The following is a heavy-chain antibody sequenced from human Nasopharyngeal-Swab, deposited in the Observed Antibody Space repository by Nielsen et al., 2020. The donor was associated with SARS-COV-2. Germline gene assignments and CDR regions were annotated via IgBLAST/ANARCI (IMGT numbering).Heavy chain of an antibody. J-gene: IGHJ3*01. Sequence: VRQAPGKGLEWVAVISYDGSNKYYADSVKGRFTISRDNSKNTLYLQMNSLRAEDTAVYYCARDPSYDSSGFRAWGQGTMVTVSS. D-gene: IGHD3-22*01. CDR2: ISYDGSNK. V-gene: IGHV3-33*05. CDR3: ARDPSYDSSGFRA.